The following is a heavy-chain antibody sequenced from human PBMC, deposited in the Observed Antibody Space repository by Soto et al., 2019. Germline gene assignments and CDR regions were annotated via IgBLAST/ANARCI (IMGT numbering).Heavy chain of an antibody. CDR3: ANARSGSYFCEY. V-gene: IGHV3-30*18. D-gene: IGHD1-26*01. CDR1: GFTFSSYG. CDR2: ISYDGSNK. J-gene: IGHJ4*02. Sequence: GGSLRLSCAASGFTFSSYGMHWVRQAPGKGLEWVAVISYDGSNKYYADSVKGRLTISRDNSKNTLYLQMNSLRAEDTAVYYCANARSGSYFCEYWGQGTLVTVSS.